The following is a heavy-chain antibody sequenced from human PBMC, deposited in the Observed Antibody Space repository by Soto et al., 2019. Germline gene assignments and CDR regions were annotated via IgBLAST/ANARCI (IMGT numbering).Heavy chain of an antibody. CDR2: ISGSPSST. CDR3: AKDGYDSSGDLYDFDY. J-gene: IGHJ4*02. D-gene: IGHD3-22*01. CDR1: GFTFSTYA. V-gene: IGHV3-23*01. Sequence: PGGSLRLSCAASGFTFSTYAMSWVRQAPGKGLEWVSAISGSPSSTYYADSVKGRFTISRDNSKKTLFLQMNSLRAEDTAIYYCAKDGYDSSGDLYDFDYWGQGSPVTVSS.